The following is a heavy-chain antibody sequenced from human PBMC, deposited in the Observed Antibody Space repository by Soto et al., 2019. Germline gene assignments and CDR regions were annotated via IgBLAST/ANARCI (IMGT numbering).Heavy chain of an antibody. V-gene: IGHV3-23*01. CDR3: AKLGTWRELMTEFDP. Sequence: EVQLLESGGGLVQPGGSLRLSCAASGFTFSSYAMSWVRQAPGKGLEWVPAISGSGGSTYYADSVKGRFTISRDNSKNTLYLQMNSLGAEDTAVYYWAKLGTWRELMTEFDPCGQGTLVTVS. CDR1: GFTFSSYA. J-gene: IGHJ5*02. D-gene: IGHD1-7*01. CDR2: ISGSGGST.